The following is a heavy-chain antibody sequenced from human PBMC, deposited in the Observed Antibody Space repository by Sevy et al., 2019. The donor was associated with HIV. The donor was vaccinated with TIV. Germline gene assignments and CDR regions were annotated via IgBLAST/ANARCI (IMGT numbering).Heavy chain of an antibody. CDR2: ISYDGSNK. J-gene: IGHJ4*02. CDR1: GFTFSSYG. Sequence: GGSVRLSCAASGFTFSSYGMHWVRQAPGKGLEWVAVISYDGSNKYYADSVKGRFTISRDNSKNTLYLQMNSLRAEDTAVYYCAKEGGYSYGFDYWGQGTLVTVSS. V-gene: IGHV3-30*18. D-gene: IGHD5-18*01. CDR3: AKEGGYSYGFDY.